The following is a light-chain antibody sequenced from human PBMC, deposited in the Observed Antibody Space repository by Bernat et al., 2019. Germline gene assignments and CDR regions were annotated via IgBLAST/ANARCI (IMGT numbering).Light chain of an antibody. CDR2: GNT. V-gene: IGLV1-40*01. J-gene: IGLJ3*02. CDR1: SSNIGAGYA. CDR3: QSYDNSLSGRWV. Sequence: QSVLTQPPSVSGAPGQRVTISCTGSSSNIGAGYAVHWYQQLPGTAPKLLIYGNTNRPSGVPDRFSGSKSGTSASLAITGLQAEDEADYYCQSYDNSLSGRWVFGGGTKLTVL.